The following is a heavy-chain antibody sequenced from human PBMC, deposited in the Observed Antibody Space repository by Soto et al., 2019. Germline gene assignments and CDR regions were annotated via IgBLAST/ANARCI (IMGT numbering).Heavy chain of an antibody. D-gene: IGHD3-9*01. Sequence: SETLSLTCSVSGDSISSVAHYWAWVRQPPGKGLEWIGEINHSGSTNYNPSLKSRVTISVDTSKNQFSLKLGSVTAADTAVYYCARGHSVLRYSYGMDVWGQGPTVTVSS. J-gene: IGHJ6*02. CDR3: ARGHSVLRYSYGMDV. CDR2: INHSGST. V-gene: IGHV4-39*07. CDR1: GDSISSVAHY.